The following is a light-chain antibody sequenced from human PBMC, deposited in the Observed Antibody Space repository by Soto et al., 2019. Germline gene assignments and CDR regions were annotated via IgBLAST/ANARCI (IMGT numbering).Light chain of an antibody. V-gene: IGKV1-5*03. Sequence: LQVPLSPPPLSRSIRDRVNNTSRASQNINSWLAWYQQKPGKAPKLLIYEASTLKSGVPSRFSGSGSGTEFTLTISSLQPDDFATYYCQQYNSYSGAFGQGTKVDIK. J-gene: IGKJ1*01. CDR2: EAS. CDR3: QQYNSYSGA. CDR1: QNINSW.